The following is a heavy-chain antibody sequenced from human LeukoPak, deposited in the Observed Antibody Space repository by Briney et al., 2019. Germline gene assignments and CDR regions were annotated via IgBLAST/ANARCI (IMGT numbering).Heavy chain of an antibody. D-gene: IGHD3-3*01. CDR1: GGSFSGYY. J-gene: IGHJ4*02. CDR2: INHSGST. CDR3: ARGYVLRFLEWASYYFDY. V-gene: IGHV4-34*01. Sequence: PSETLSLTCAVYGGSFSGYYWSWIRQPPGKGLEWIGEINHSGSTNYNPSLKSRVTISVDTSKNQSSLKLSSVTAADTAVYYCARGYVLRFLEWASYYFDYWGQGTLVTVSS.